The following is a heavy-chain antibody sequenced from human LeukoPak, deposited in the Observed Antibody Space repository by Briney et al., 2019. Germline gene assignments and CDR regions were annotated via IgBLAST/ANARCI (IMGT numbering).Heavy chain of an antibody. CDR3: AKGNGDYRVGSVLADY. D-gene: IGHD4-17*01. CDR1: GFAFSSYA. J-gene: IGHJ4*02. Sequence: GASLRLSCAASGFAFSSYAMSWVRQAPGKGLEWVSSITGSGATTFYADSVKGRFTISKDSLKNTVYLQINSLRAEDRAVYYCAKGNGDYRVGSVLADYWGQGTLVTVSS. CDR2: ITGSGATT. V-gene: IGHV3-23*01.